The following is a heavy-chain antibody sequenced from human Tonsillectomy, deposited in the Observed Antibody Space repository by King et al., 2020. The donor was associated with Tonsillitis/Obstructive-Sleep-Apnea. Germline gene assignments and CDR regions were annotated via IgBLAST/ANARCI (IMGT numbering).Heavy chain of an antibody. CDR2: IYSGCST. CDR3: ARADVPAVIDY. J-gene: IGHJ4*02. CDR1: GFTVSNHY. V-gene: IGHV3-53*01. Sequence: VQLVESGGGFIQPGGSLRLSCSASGFTVSNHYMNWVRQAPGKGLEWVSVIYSGCSTYYADSVKGRFTVSRDTSKNTVYLQMNSLRVEDTAVYFCARADVPAVIDYWGQGSLVTVSS. D-gene: IGHD2-2*01.